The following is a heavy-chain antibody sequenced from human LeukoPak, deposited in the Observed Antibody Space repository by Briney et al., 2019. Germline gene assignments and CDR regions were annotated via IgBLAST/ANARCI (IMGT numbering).Heavy chain of an antibody. J-gene: IGHJ4*02. V-gene: IGHV4-39*07. CDR3: ARWGLQLWSHFDY. Sequence: SETLSLTCTVSGGSISSSSYYWGWIRQPPGKGLEWIGSIYYSGSTYYNPPLKSRVTISVDTSKNQFSLKLSSVTAAGTAVYYCARWGLQLWSHFDYWGQGTLVTVSS. D-gene: IGHD5-18*01. CDR2: IYYSGST. CDR1: GGSISSSSYY.